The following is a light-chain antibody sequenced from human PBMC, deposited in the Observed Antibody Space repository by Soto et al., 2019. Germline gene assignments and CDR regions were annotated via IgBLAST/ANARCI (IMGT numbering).Light chain of an antibody. CDR1: QDISSF. J-gene: IGKJ2*01. CDR2: AAS. V-gene: IGKV1-9*01. Sequence: DIPLTQSPSFLSASVGDRVTITCRASQDISSFLAWYQQKAGKAPKLLIFAASTLQSGVPSRFSGSGSGTEFTLTISSLQPEDVATYYCQQVKTYPRTFGQGTKLEIK. CDR3: QQVKTYPRT.